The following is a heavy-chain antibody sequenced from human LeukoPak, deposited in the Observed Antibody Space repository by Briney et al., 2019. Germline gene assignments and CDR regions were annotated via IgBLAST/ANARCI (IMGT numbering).Heavy chain of an antibody. Sequence: SETLSLTCAVYGGSFSGYYWGWIRQSPGKGLEWIGNIYHSGSTYYNPRLKSRVTISVDTAKNQFSLKLSSVTAEDTAVYYCARVKTGVDHFYYYYMDVWGKGTTVTVSS. D-gene: IGHD1-14*01. V-gene: IGHV4-38-2*01. CDR1: GGSFSGYY. CDR2: IYHSGST. J-gene: IGHJ6*03. CDR3: ARVKTGVDHFYYYYMDV.